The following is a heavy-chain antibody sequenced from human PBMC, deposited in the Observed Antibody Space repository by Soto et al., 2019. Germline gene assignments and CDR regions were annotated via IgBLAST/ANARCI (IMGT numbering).Heavy chain of an antibody. CDR1: GNGFTSYL. J-gene: IGHJ4*02. CDR2: IDPSDSYT. CDR3: ARRGYSYGSFDY. Sequence: PXDSLKRSCQCSGNGFTSYLISLVLQVPGKGLEWMGRIDPSDSYTNYSPSFQGHVTISADKSISTAYLQWSSLKASDTAMYYCARRGYSYGSFDYRGQGTLVTVSS. D-gene: IGHD5-18*01. V-gene: IGHV5-10-1*01.